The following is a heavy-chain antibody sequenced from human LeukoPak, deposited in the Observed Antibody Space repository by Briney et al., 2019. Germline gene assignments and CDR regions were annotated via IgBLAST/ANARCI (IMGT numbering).Heavy chain of an antibody. CDR3: ANRPLDY. CDR1: GFTFSSYS. V-gene: IGHV3-21*04. J-gene: IGHJ4*02. CDR2: ISSGSTYI. Sequence: GGSLRLSCAASGFTFSSYSMNWVRRAPGKGLEWVSSISSGSTYIYYADSVQGRFTISRDNSKNTLYLQINTLRAEDTAVYYCANRPLDYWGQGTLVTVSS.